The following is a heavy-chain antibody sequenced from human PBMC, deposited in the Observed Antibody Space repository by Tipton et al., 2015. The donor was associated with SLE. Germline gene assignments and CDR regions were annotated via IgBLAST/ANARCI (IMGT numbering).Heavy chain of an antibody. Sequence: SLRLSCAASGFTVSSNYMSWVRQAPGTGLEWVSVIYSGGSTYYADSVKGRFTISRDNSKNTLYLQMNSLRAEDTAVYYGARAMVRGEWYFDYWGQGTLVTVSS. D-gene: IGHD3-10*01. CDR1: GFTVSSNY. J-gene: IGHJ4*02. CDR2: IYSGGST. V-gene: IGHV3-53*01. CDR3: ARAMVRGEWYFDY.